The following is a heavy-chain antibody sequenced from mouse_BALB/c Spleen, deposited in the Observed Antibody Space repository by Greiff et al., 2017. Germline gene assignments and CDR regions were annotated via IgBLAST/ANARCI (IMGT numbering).Heavy chain of an antibody. CDR2: ISYSGST. CDR1: GYSITSDYA. CDR3: ARGGGNYPWFAY. V-gene: IGHV3-2*02. D-gene: IGHD2-1*01. Sequence: EVKLMESGPGLVKPSQSLSLTCTVTGYSITSDYAWNWIRQFPGNKLEWMGYISYSGSTSYNPSLKSRISITRDTSKNQFFLQLNSVTTEDTATYYCARGGGNYPWFAYWGQGTLVTVSA. J-gene: IGHJ3*01.